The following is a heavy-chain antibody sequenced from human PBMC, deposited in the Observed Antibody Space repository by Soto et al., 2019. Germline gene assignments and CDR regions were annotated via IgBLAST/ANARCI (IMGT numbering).Heavy chain of an antibody. V-gene: IGHV1-69*13. J-gene: IGHJ5*02. CDR2: IIPIFGTA. Sequence: SVKVSCKASGGTFSSYAISWVRQAPGQGLEWMGGIIPIFGTANYAQKFQGRVTITADESTSTAYMELSSPRSEDTAVYYCARESRYCSGGSCSPYNWFDPWGQG. CDR3: ARESRYCSGGSCSPYNWFDP. D-gene: IGHD2-15*01. CDR1: GGTFSSYA.